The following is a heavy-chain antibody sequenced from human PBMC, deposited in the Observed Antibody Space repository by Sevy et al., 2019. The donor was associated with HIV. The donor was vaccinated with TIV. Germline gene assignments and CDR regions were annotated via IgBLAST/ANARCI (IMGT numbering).Heavy chain of an antibody. CDR1: GFTFSNYA. CDR2: ISSGSSTK. V-gene: IGHV3-48*02. D-gene: IGHD3-22*01. CDR3: ARDAYHDSSGSADFDY. Sequence: GGSLRLSCAASGFTFSNYAMNWVRQAPGKGLEWVSYISSGSSTKNHADSVKGRFTISRDNAKNSLYLQMNSLRDEDTAVYYCARDAYHDSSGSADFDYWGQGTQVTVSS. J-gene: IGHJ4*02.